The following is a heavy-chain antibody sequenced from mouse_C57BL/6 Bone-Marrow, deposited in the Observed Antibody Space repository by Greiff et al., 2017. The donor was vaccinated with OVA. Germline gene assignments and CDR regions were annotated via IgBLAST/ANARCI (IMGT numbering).Heavy chain of an antibody. J-gene: IGHJ4*01. CDR3: ARGFITTVMDY. CDR2: IYPRSGNT. CDR1: GYTFTSYG. D-gene: IGHD1-1*01. Sequence: QVQLKESGAELARPGASVKLSCKASGYTFTSYGISWVKQRTGQGLEWIGEIYPRSGNTYYNEKFKGKATLTADKSSSTAYMELRSLTSEDSAVYFCARGFITTVMDYWGQGTSVTVSS. V-gene: IGHV1-81*01.